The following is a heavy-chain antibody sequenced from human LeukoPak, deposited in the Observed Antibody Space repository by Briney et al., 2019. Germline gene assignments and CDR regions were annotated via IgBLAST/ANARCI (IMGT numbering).Heavy chain of an antibody. D-gene: IGHD4-17*01. CDR2: INSDGSST. CDR3: AKAALRAPLFDY. Sequence: PGGSLRLSCAASGFTFSSYWMHWVRQAPGKGLVWVSRINSDGSSTSYADSVKGRFTISRDNAKNTLYLQINTLRAEDTALYYCAKAALRAPLFDYWGQGTLVTVSS. J-gene: IGHJ4*02. V-gene: IGHV3-74*01. CDR1: GFTFSSYW.